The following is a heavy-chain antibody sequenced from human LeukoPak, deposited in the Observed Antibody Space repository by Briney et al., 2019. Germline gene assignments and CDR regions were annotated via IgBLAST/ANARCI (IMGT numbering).Heavy chain of an antibody. J-gene: IGHJ6*02. CDR3: ARIRLYYDYVWGSYRYPKNYYYYGMDV. Sequence: TLSLTCTVSGGSISGFYWSWIRQPPGKALEWLALIDWDDDKYYSTSLKTRLTISNDTSKNQVVLTMTNMDPVDTATYYCARIRLYYDYVWGSYRYPKNYYYYGMDVWGQGTTVTVSS. D-gene: IGHD3-16*02. CDR1: GGSISGFY. V-gene: IGHV2-70*01. CDR2: IDWDDDK.